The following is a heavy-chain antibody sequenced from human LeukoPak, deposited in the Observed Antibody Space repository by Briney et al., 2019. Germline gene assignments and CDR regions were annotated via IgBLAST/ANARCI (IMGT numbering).Heavy chain of an antibody. CDR2: INHSGST. V-gene: IGHV4-34*01. Sequence: SETLSLTCAVYGGSFSGYYWSWIRQPPGKGLEWIGEINHSGSTNYNPSLKSRVTISVDTSKNQFSLKLSSVTAADTAVYYCARHRQVGQWLAQLTHWGQGTLVTVSS. CDR3: ARHRQVGQWLAQLTH. CDR1: GGSFSGYY. D-gene: IGHD6-19*01. J-gene: IGHJ4*02.